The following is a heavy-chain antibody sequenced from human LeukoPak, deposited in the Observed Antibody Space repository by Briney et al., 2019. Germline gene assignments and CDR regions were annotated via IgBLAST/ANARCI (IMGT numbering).Heavy chain of an antibody. CDR2: ISGSGGST. V-gene: IGHV3-23*01. CDR3: AKVANRGWGDAFDI. D-gene: IGHD3-10*01. CDR1: GYNFSTYA. Sequence: GGSLRLSCAASGYNFSTYAMHWVRQAPGKGLEWVSAISGSGGSTNYADSVKGRFTISRDNSKNTLYLQMDSLRAEDTAVYYCAKVANRGWGDAFDIWGQGTMVTVSS. J-gene: IGHJ3*02.